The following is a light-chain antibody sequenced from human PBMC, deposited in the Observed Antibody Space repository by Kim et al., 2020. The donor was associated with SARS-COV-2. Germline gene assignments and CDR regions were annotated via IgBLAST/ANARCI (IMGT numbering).Light chain of an antibody. V-gene: IGKV1-5*03. J-gene: IGKJ1*01. Sequence: SVGDRVTHTCRASQSNSSWLAWYQQKPGKAPKLLIYEASSLESGVPSRFSGSGSGTEFTLPISSLQPDDFATYYCQQYDSYSSWTFGQGTKVDIK. CDR3: QQYDSYSSWT. CDR2: EAS. CDR1: QSNSSW.